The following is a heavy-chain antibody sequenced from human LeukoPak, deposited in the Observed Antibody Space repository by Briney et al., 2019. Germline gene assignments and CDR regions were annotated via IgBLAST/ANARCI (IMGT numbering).Heavy chain of an antibody. Sequence: GGSLRLSCAASGFTFNNYGMFWFRQAPGKGLDWVSFIRFDGSHKYYADSVKGRFTISRDNAKNSLYLQMNSLRAEDTAVYYCARGTLNIPGEHGAFDYWGQGTLVTVSS. CDR1: GFTFNNYG. J-gene: IGHJ4*02. CDR2: IRFDGSHK. V-gene: IGHV3-30*02. D-gene: IGHD1-14*01. CDR3: ARGTLNIPGEHGAFDY.